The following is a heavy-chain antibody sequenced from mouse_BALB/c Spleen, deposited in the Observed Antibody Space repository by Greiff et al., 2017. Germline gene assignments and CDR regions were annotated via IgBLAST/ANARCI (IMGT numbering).Heavy chain of an antibody. CDR2: IYPGNVNT. V-gene: IGHV1S56*01. Sequence: QVQLQQSGPELVKPGASVRISCKASGYTFTSYYIHWVKQRPGQGLEWIGWIYPGNVNTKYNEKFKGKATLTADKPSSTAYMQLSSLTSEDSAVYFCARGVHYYGYDAMDYWGQGTSVTVSS. CDR1: GYTFTSYY. J-gene: IGHJ4*01. CDR3: ARGVHYYGYDAMDY. D-gene: IGHD1-2*01.